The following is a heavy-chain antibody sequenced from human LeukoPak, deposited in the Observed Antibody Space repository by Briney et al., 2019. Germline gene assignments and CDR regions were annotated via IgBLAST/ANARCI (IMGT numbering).Heavy chain of an antibody. CDR3: ARDRQLVI. CDR1: GFIFSSYW. D-gene: IGHD6-13*01. J-gene: IGHJ4*02. CDR2: ISSDGTTT. Sequence: GGSLRLSCAASGFIFSSYWMHWVRHAPGKGLVWVSRISSDGTTTNYADSVKGRFTISRDNAKNSLYLQMNSLRAEDTAVYYCARDRQLVIWGQGTLVTVSS. V-gene: IGHV3-74*01.